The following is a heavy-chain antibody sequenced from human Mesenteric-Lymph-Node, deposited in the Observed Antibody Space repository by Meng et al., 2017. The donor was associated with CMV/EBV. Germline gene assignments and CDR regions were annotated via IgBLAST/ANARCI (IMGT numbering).Heavy chain of an antibody. CDR3: AKNSWVGDFWSGYYDY. Sequence: GFTFSSYAMGWVRQAPGKGLEWVSAISGSGGSTYYADSVKGRFTISRDNSKNTLYLQMNSLRAEDTAVYYCAKNSWVGDFWSGYYDYWGQGTLVTVSS. V-gene: IGHV3-23*01. CDR1: GFTFSSYA. CDR2: ISGSGGST. J-gene: IGHJ4*02. D-gene: IGHD3-3*01.